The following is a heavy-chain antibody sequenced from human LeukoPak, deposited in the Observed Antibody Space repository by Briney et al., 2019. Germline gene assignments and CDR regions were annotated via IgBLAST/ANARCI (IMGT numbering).Heavy chain of an antibody. CDR2: ISSSSSYI. V-gene: IGHV3-21*01. CDR1: GFTFSSYS. Sequence: GGSLRLSCAASGFTFSSYSMNWVRQAPGKGLEWVSSISSSSSYIYYADSVKGRFTISRDNAKNSLYLQMNSLRAEDTAVYYCARGNWNYGESNAFDIWGQGTMVTVSS. CDR3: ARGNWNYGESNAFDI. J-gene: IGHJ3*02. D-gene: IGHD1-7*01.